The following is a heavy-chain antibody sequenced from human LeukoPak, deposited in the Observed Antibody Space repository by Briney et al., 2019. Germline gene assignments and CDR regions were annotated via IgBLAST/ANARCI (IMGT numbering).Heavy chain of an antibody. CDR2: ISSSSSTI. Sequence: GGSLRLSCAASGFTFSSYSMNWVRQAPGKGLEWVSYISSSSSTIYYADSVKGRFTISRDNAKNSLYLQVNSLRAEDTAVYYCARGSSGYLSDYWGQGTLVTVSS. V-gene: IGHV3-48*01. D-gene: IGHD3-22*01. CDR1: GFTFSSYS. J-gene: IGHJ4*02. CDR3: ARGSSGYLSDY.